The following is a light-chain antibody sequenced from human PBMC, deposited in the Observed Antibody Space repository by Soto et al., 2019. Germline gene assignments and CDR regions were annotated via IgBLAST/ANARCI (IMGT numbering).Light chain of an antibody. J-gene: IGKJ4*01. V-gene: IGKV3-11*01. CDR2: DAS. Sequence: EIVLTQSPAALSLSPGGRATLSCRVSQSINIYLAWYQQKLGQAPRLLIYDASIRATGIPARFSGSGSGTECALTISSLEPEDFGFYYCQQHYSWPLTFGGGTKVEIK. CDR3: QQHYSWPLT. CDR1: QSINIY.